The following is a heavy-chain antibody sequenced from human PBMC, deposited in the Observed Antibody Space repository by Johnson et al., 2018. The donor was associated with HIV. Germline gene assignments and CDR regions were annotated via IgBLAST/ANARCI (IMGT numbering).Heavy chain of an antibody. CDR2: ISHDGSNK. CDR1: GFTFSYYA. CDR3: AKDMGYSSSYDAFDI. V-gene: IGHV3-30-3*01. D-gene: IGHD6-6*01. Sequence: QVQLVESGGGVVQPGTSLRLSCAASGFTFSYYAIFWVRQAPGKGLEWVAVISHDGSNKYYADSVKGRFTISRDNSTNTLYLQMNSLRAEDTALYYCAKDMGYSSSYDAFDIWGQGTMVTVSS. J-gene: IGHJ3*02.